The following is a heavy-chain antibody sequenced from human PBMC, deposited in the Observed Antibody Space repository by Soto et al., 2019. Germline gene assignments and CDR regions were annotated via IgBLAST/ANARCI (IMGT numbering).Heavy chain of an antibody. CDR3: AKDRPITMIVVGHFDP. J-gene: IGHJ5*02. Sequence: LRLSCAASGFTFSSYAMSWVRQAPGKGLEWVSAISGSGGSTCYADSVKGRFTISRDNSKNTLYLQMNSLRAEDTAVYYCAKDRPITMIVVGHFDPWGQGTLVTVSS. V-gene: IGHV3-23*01. D-gene: IGHD3-22*01. CDR1: GFTFSSYA. CDR2: ISGSGGST.